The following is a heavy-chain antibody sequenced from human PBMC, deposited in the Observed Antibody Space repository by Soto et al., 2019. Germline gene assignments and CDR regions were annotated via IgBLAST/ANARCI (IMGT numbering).Heavy chain of an antibody. J-gene: IGHJ4*02. D-gene: IGHD6-13*01. CDR2: VYNSGST. CDR3: ARYRREAVAGYTLDN. V-gene: IGHV4-59*01. Sequence: SETLSLTCTVSGGSISSNYWTWIRQPPGKGLEWIGYVYNSGSTNYNPSLKSRVTISEDTSKSQFSLKVNSMAAADTAAYYCARYRREAVAGYTLDNWGQGILVTVSS. CDR1: GGSISSNY.